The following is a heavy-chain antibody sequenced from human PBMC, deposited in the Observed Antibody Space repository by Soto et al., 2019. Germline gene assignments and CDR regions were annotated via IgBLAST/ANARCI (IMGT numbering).Heavy chain of an antibody. CDR2: IYYSGST. D-gene: IGHD6-13*01. CDR3: ARQDGSSWYSGFDP. V-gene: IGHV4-59*08. CDR1: GGSISSYY. J-gene: IGHJ5*02. Sequence: QVQLQESGPGLVKPSETLSLTCTVSGGSISSYYWSWIRQPPGKGLEWIGYIYYSGSTNYNPSLKSRVTISVDTSKNQFSLKLSSVTAADTAVYYCARQDGSSWYSGFDPWSQGTLVTVSS.